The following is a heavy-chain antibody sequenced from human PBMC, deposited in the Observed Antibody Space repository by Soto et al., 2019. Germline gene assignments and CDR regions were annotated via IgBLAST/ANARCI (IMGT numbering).Heavy chain of an antibody. V-gene: IGHV4-4*02. CDR1: GGSITSINW. Sequence: QVQLQESGPGLVKPSGTLSLPWAVPGGSITSINWWRWVRRPPGKGLEWIGETYHSESTNYNPSLKSRVTISVDKAKNQFSLKLSSVTAADTAVYYCARVAVAGTRVDYWRQGTLVTVSS. CDR2: TYHSEST. J-gene: IGHJ4*02. CDR3: ARVAVAGTRVDY. D-gene: IGHD6-19*01.